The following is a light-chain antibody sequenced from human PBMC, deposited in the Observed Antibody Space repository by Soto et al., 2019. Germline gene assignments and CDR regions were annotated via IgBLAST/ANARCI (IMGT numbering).Light chain of an antibody. V-gene: IGKV3-20*01. CDR2: GAS. CDR1: QSVSGSY. Sequence: ESVLTQSPGTLSLSPGERATLSCRASQSVSGSYLAWYQQKPGQAPRLLIYGASSRATGIPDRFSGSGSGTDFTLTISRLEPEDFAVYYCQQYGNSRTFGQGTKVE. J-gene: IGKJ1*01. CDR3: QQYGNSRT.